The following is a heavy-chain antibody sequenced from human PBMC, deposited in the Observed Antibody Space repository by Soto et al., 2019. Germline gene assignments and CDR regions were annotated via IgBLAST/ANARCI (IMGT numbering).Heavy chain of an antibody. J-gene: IGHJ4*02. V-gene: IGHV1-18*01. CDR1: GYTFTSYG. Sequence: QVQLVQSGAEVKKPGASVKVSCKASGYTFTSYGISWVRQAPGQGLEWMGWIRPYNGNTNYAQKPQXXXTXXTDTSTSTAYMELRSLRSDDTAVYYCARDLPPQDYWGQGTLVTVSS. CDR3: ARDLPPQDY. CDR2: IRPYNGNT.